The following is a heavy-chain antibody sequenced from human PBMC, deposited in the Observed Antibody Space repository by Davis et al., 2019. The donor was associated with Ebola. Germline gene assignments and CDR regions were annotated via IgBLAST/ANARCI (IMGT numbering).Heavy chain of an antibody. J-gene: IGHJ4*02. Sequence: PGGSLRLSCKGSGYSFTSYWIGWVRQMPGKGLEWMGVIFPADSDTRYSPSFQGQVTLSADKSISTASLQWSSLKASDTAMYYCARVRGSLDMTSITWDYWGQGTLVTVSS. CDR3: ARVRGSLDMTSITWDY. CDR1: GYSFTSYW. V-gene: IGHV5-51*01. D-gene: IGHD5-24*01. CDR2: IFPADSDT.